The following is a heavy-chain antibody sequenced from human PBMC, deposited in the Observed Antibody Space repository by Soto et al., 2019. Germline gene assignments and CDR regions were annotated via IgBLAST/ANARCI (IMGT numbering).Heavy chain of an antibody. CDR3: ARDTLRLWNFWSGYYVSDYYSYGMDV. CDR2: INSDGSST. CDR1: GFTFSSYW. V-gene: IGHV3-74*01. Sequence: GGSLRLSCAASGFTFSSYWMHWVRQAPGKGLVWVSRINSDGSSTSYADSVKGRFTISRDNAKNTLYLQMNSLRAEDTAVYYCARDTLRLWNFWSGYYVSDYYSYGMDVWGQGNRVTVSS. D-gene: IGHD3-3*01. J-gene: IGHJ6*02.